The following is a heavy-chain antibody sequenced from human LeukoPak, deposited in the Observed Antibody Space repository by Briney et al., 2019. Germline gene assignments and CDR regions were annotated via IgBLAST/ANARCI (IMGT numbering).Heavy chain of an antibody. CDR3: AIRGYGDYAPFDW. V-gene: IGHV5-51*01. Sequence: GESLKISCKGSGYSFPTYWIGWVRQMPGKGLESMGIIYPGDFETRYSPSFQGQVTISADKSISTAYLQWSSLRASDTAMYYFAIRGYGDYAPFDWWGQGTLVTVSP. CDR1: GYSFPTYW. D-gene: IGHD4-17*01. CDR2: IYPGDFET. J-gene: IGHJ4*02.